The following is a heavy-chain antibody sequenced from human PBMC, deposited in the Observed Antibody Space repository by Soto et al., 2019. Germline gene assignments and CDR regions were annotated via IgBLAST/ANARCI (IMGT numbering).Heavy chain of an antibody. Sequence: ASVKVSCKASGYTFTGYYMHWVRQAPGQGLEWMGWINPNSGGTNYAQKFQGRVTMTRDTSISTAYMELSRLRSDDTAVYYCAENFRAYSSSSRVGNWFDPWGQGTLVTVYS. CDR2: INPNSGGT. CDR1: GYTFTGYY. J-gene: IGHJ5*02. D-gene: IGHD6-6*01. CDR3: AENFRAYSSSSRVGNWFDP. V-gene: IGHV1-2*02.